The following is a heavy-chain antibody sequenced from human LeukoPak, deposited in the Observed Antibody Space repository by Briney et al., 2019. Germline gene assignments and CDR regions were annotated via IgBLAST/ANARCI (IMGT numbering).Heavy chain of an antibody. V-gene: IGHV3-7*01. CDR2: IKQDGSEK. CDR3: AKAATKGYYYDTSGD. Sequence: GGSLRLSCVASGLSFSSYWMSWVRQAPGKGLEWVANIKQDGSEKYYVDSVKGRFTISRDNSKNTLYLQMNSLRAEDTAVYYCAKAATKGYYYDTSGDWGQGALVTVSS. J-gene: IGHJ4*02. D-gene: IGHD3-22*01. CDR1: GLSFSSYW.